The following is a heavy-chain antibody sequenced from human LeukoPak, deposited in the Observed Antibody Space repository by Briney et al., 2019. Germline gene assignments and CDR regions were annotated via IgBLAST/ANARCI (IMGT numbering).Heavy chain of an antibody. CDR3: ARNIPSSWSWGWFDP. Sequence: PSETLSLTCAVYGGSFSGYYWSWIRQPPGKGLEWIGEINHSGSTNYNPSLKSRVTISVDTSKNQFSLKLSSVTAADTAVYYCARNIPSSWSWGWFDPWGQGTLVTVSS. CDR1: GGSFSGYY. J-gene: IGHJ5*02. V-gene: IGHV4-34*01. CDR2: INHSGST. D-gene: IGHD6-13*01.